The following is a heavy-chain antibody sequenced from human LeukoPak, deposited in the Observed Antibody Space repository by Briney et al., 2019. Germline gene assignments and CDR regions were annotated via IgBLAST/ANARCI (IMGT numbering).Heavy chain of an antibody. D-gene: IGHD3-10*01. CDR3: ARDRGYYGSGSYGSEDY. CDR1: GFTFSSYS. Sequence: GGSLRLSCAASGFTFSSYSMNWVRQAPGKGLEWVSSISSSSSYIYYADSVKGRFTISRDNSKNTLYLQMNSLRAEDTAVYYCARDRGYYGSGSYGSEDYWGQGTLVTVSS. V-gene: IGHV3-21*01. J-gene: IGHJ4*02. CDR2: ISSSSSYI.